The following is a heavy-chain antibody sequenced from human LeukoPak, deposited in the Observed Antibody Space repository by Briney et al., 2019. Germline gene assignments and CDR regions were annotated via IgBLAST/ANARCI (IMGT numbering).Heavy chain of an antibody. V-gene: IGHV4-30-2*01. D-gene: IGHD6-6*01. Sequence: SQALSLTCTVSGGSISSGGYSWSWIRQPPGKGLEWIGYIYHSGSTYYNPSLKSRVTISVDRSKNQFSLKLSSVTAADTAVYYCARDRVLEYSSSSGMFDYWGQGTLVTVSS. CDR3: ARDRVLEYSSSSGMFDY. CDR1: GGSISSGGYS. CDR2: IYHSGST. J-gene: IGHJ4*02.